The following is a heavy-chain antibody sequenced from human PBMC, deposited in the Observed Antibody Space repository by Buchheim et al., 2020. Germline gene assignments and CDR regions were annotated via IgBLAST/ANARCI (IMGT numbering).Heavy chain of an antibody. Sequence: QVQLQQCGAGLLKPSETLSLTCAVYGGSFSGYYWSWIRQPPGKGLEWIGEINHSGSTNYNPSLESRVTISVDTSKNQFSLKVSSVTAADTAVYYCARDLTGCSGGSCYSGWFDPWGQGTL. CDR2: INHSGST. J-gene: IGHJ5*02. CDR1: GGSFSGYY. CDR3: ARDLTGCSGGSCYSGWFDP. D-gene: IGHD2-15*01. V-gene: IGHV4-34*01.